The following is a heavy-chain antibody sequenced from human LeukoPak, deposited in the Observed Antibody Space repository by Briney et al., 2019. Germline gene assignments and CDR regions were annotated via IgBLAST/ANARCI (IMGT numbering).Heavy chain of an antibody. D-gene: IGHD6-13*01. CDR2: IYSGGTT. CDR1: GFTVSSNY. J-gene: IGHJ4*01. Sequence: GGSLRLSCAASGFTVSSNYMHWVRQAPGRGLEWVSIIYSGGTTYHADSVKGRFTISRDNSKNTVYLQMNSLRAEDTAVYYCTRDGTAPGLYFDLWGQGTLVTVSS. V-gene: IGHV3-53*01. CDR3: TRDGTAPGLYFDL.